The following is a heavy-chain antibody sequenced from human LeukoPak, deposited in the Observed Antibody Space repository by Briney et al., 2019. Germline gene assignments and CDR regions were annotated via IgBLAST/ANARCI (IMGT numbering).Heavy chain of an antibody. J-gene: IGHJ4*02. CDR1: GFTFSSYA. Sequence: GGSLRLSCAASGFTFSSYAMSWVRQAPGKGLEWVSGISGSGGSTYHADSVKGRFTISRDNSKNTLYLQMNSLRAEVTAVYYCAKVSTSSSKGHYWGQGTLVTVSS. V-gene: IGHV3-23*01. CDR2: ISGSGGST. D-gene: IGHD2-2*01. CDR3: AKVSTSSSKGHY.